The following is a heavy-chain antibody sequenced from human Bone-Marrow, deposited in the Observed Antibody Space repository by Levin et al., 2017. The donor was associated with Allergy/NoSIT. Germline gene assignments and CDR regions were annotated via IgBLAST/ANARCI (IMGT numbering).Heavy chain of an antibody. V-gene: IGHV4-59*01. CDR3: ARSQIKYTSSSPHYRYYGLDV. D-gene: IGHD6-6*01. CDR2: IYYNGNT. Sequence: PSQTLSLTCTVSGGSISNYYWSWIRQSPGKGLEWIGYIYYNGNTNYNPSLRSRVTMSVDTSRNQFSLRLTSVTAADTAVYYCARSQIKYTSSSPHYRYYGLDVWGQGTTVTVSS. J-gene: IGHJ6*02. CDR1: GGSISNYY.